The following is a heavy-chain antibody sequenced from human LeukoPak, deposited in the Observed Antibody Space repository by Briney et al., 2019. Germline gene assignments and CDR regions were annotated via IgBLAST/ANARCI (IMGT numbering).Heavy chain of an antibody. CDR3: ARASWELPWSHYYMDV. J-gene: IGHJ6*03. Sequence: GGSLRLSCAASGFTFSSYWMSWVRQAPGKGLEWVANIKQDGSEKYYVDSVKGRFTISRDNAKNSLYLQMNSLRAEDTAVYYCARASWELPWSHYYMDVWGKGTTVTVSS. CDR2: IKQDGSEK. CDR1: GFTFSSYW. D-gene: IGHD1-26*01. V-gene: IGHV3-7*01.